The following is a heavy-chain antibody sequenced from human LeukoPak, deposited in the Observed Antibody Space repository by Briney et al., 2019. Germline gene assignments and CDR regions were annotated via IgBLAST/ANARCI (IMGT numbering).Heavy chain of an antibody. CDR3: TTERNWELLRPLGMDI. CDR2: IRTEIDGETK. V-gene: IGHV3-15*01. J-gene: IGHJ6*02. Sequence: PGGSLRLSCAASGFNFNYVWMSWVRQAPGKGLEWVGRIRTEIDGETKDYAAPVKGRFTISRDDSKTTLYLQMNSLKTEDSAVYYCTTERNWELLRPLGMDIWGQGTTVTVSS. CDR1: GFNFNYVW. D-gene: IGHD1-26*01.